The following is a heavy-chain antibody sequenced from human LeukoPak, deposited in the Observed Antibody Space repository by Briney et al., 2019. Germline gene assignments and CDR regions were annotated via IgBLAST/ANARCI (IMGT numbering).Heavy chain of an antibody. CDR1: GFTFSSYS. J-gene: IGHJ3*02. V-gene: IGHV3-21*01. CDR2: ISSSSSYI. Sequence: GGSLRLSCAASGFTFSSYSMNWVRQAPGKGLEWVSSISSSSSYISYADSVKGRFTISRDNATNSLYLQMNSLRAEDTAVYYCAKPLEELATDAFDIWGQGTMVTVSS. CDR3: AKPLEELATDAFDI. D-gene: IGHD5-24*01.